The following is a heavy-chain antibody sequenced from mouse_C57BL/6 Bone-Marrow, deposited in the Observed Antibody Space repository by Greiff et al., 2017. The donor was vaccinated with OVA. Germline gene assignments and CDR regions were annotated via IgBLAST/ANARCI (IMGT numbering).Heavy chain of an antibody. CDR1: GYAFSSYW. CDR2: IYPGDGDT. V-gene: IGHV1-80*01. Sequence: VQLQQSGAELVKPGASVKISCKASGYAFSSYWMNWVKQRPGKGLEWIGQIYPGDGDTNYNGTFKGKATLTADKSSSTAYMQLSSLTSEDSAVSFCARIAFYYYGSSYYCDYWGQGTTRTVSS. J-gene: IGHJ2*01. CDR3: ARIAFYYYGSSYYCDY. D-gene: IGHD1-1*01.